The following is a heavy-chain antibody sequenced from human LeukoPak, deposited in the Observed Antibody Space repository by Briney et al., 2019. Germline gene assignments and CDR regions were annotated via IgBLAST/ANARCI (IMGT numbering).Heavy chain of an antibody. CDR2: INHSGST. D-gene: IGHD4-23*01. CDR3: ARRLWVVNPFDY. V-gene: IGHV4-34*01. J-gene: IGHJ4*02. Sequence: SETLSLTCAVYGGSFSGYYWSWIRQPPGKGLEWIGEINHSGSTNYNPSLKSRVTISVDTPKNQFSLKLSSVTAADTAVYYCARRLWVVNPFDYWGQGTLVTVSS. CDR1: GGSFSGYY.